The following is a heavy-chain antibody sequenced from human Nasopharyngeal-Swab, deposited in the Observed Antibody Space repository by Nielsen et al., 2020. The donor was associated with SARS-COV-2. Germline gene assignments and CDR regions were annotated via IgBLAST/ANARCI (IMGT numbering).Heavy chain of an antibody. CDR1: GFTFSSYW. J-gene: IGHJ4*02. Sequence: GEALNISWAASGFTFSSYWMTWVREAPGKGLEWVANMNPDGSETYYVDSVKGRFLISRDNAKNSLYLRMNSLRDEDTAVYYCATTPYDYVLLKRAPDYWGQGMLVTVSS. CDR2: MNPDGSET. V-gene: IGHV3-7*03. D-gene: IGHD3-16*01. CDR3: ATTPYDYVLLKRAPDY.